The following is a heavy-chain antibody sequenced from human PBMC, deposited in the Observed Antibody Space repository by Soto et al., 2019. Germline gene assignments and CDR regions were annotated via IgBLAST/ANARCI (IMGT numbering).Heavy chain of an antibody. V-gene: IGHV4-34*01. Sequence: PSETLSLTCAVYGGSFSNYYWSWIRQPPGKGLEWIGEINHSGSTNYNPSLKSRVTISVDTSKNQFSLKLSSVTAADTAVYYCARRVIVVVPTAILTSTPATAAIDYWGQGTLVTVSS. CDR1: GGSFSNYY. CDR3: ARRVIVVVPTAILTSTPATAAIDY. J-gene: IGHJ4*02. D-gene: IGHD2-2*01. CDR2: INHSGST.